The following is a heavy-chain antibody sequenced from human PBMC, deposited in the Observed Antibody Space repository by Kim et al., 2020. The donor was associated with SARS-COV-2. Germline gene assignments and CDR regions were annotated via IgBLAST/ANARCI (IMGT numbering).Heavy chain of an antibody. D-gene: IGHD7-27*01. CDR3: ARDLQTGGPSP. Sequence: TEYAASVKGRFTFSRDDSKNSAYLQMNSLKIEDTAVYYCARDLQTGGPSPWGQGTLVIVSS. CDR2: T. V-gene: IGHV3-72*01. J-gene: IGHJ5*02.